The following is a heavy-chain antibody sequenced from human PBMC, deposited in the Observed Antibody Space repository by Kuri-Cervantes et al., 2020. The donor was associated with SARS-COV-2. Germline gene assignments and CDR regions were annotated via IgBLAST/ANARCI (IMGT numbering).Heavy chain of an antibody. J-gene: IGHJ2*01. CDR3: ARGGVVTADWYFDL. CDR2: TNGDGIST. D-gene: IGHD2-21*02. CDR1: GFPFRSYW. V-gene: IGHV3-74*01. Sequence: GGSLRLSCAASGFPFRSYWMHWVRQAPGKGLVWVSRTNGDGISTSYADSVKGRFTISRDNAKNTLYLQLNSLGAEDTAVYYCARGGVVTADWYFDLWGRGTLVTVSS.